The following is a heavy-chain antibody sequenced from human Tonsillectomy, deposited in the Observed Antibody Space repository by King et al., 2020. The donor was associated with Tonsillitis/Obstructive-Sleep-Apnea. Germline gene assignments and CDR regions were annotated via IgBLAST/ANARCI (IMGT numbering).Heavy chain of an antibody. CDR2: IHWDDDK. CDR1: GFSISTSGVG. D-gene: IGHD5-24*01. Sequence: TLKESGPTLVKPTQTLTLTCTFSGFSISTSGVGVGLIRQPPGKALEGLAVIHWDDDKHYSPSLKSRLTITKDTSKNQVILTMTNMDTVDTGKYYCAHSDGPFDFWGQGTLVTVSS. J-gene: IGHJ4*02. V-gene: IGHV2-5*02. CDR3: AHSDGPFDF.